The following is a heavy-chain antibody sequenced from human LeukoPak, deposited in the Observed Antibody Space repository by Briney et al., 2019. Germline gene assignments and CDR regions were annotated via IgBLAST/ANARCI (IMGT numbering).Heavy chain of an antibody. V-gene: IGHV3-74*01. Sequence: GRSLRLSCAASGFSFSNYWFHWVRQAPGEGLVWVSRTNEHGTIINYADSGKGRFTTSRDNAKNTLYLQMNSLRTEDSALYYCVVDLSGSADYWGQGTLVTVSS. CDR2: TNEHGTII. D-gene: IGHD3-10*01. CDR1: GFSFSNYW. CDR3: VVDLSGSADY. J-gene: IGHJ4*02.